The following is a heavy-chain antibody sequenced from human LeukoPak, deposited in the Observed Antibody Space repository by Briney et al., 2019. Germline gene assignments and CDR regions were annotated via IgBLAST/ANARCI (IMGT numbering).Heavy chain of an antibody. CDR2: IKQDGNEK. CDR3: ARGFDSRFFDK. CDR1: GFTSSSYW. V-gene: IGHV3-7*01. J-gene: IGHJ4*02. D-gene: IGHD3-22*01. Sequence: GGSLRLSCAASGFTSSSYWMTWVRQAPGKGLEWVANIKQDGNEKYYVDSVKGRFTVSRDNAKNSLYLQMNSLRAEDTAVYYCARGFDSRFFDKWGQGTLVTVSS.